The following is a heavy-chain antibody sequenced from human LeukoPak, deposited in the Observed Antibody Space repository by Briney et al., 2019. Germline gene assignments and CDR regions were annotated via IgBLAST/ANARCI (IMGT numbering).Heavy chain of an antibody. Sequence: PGRSLRLSCAASGFTFSSYGMHWVRQAPGKGLEWVAVIWYDGSNKYYADSVKGRFTISRDNSKNTLYLQMNSLRAEDTAVYYCARDFKFGNDYGDYELGGPYYYYGMDVWGQGTTVTVSS. CDR2: IWYDGSNK. D-gene: IGHD4-17*01. V-gene: IGHV3-33*01. CDR3: ARDFKFGNDYGDYELGGPYYYYGMDV. J-gene: IGHJ6*02. CDR1: GFTFSSYG.